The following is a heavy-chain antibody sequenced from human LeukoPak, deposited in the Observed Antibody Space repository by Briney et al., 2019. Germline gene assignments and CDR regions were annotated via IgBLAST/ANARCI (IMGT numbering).Heavy chain of an antibody. CDR3: ARASSGYYLDAFDM. CDR2: IYSGGST. Sequence: GGSLRLSCAVSGFTVSSNYMSWVRQAPGKGLEWVSAIYSGGSTYYADSVKGSFTISSDNSKNTLYLQMNTLRGEDTAVYYCARASSGYYLDAFDMWGQGTMVTVSS. J-gene: IGHJ3*02. CDR1: GFTVSSNY. D-gene: IGHD3-22*01. V-gene: IGHV3-66*01.